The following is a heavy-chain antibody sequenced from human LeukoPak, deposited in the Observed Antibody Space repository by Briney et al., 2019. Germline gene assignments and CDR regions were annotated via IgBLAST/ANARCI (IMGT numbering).Heavy chain of an antibody. Sequence: SETLSLTCTVSGGSISGYYWGWIRQPPGKGLEWIGSFSYSGSTYYNPSLKSRVTISVDMSKNQLSLKLSSVTAADTAVYYCASGAYSGGWFPSFDRWGQGTLVTVSS. J-gene: IGHJ4*02. CDR2: FSYSGST. CDR1: GGSISGYY. V-gene: IGHV4-39*01. D-gene: IGHD6-19*01. CDR3: ASGAYSGGWFPSFDR.